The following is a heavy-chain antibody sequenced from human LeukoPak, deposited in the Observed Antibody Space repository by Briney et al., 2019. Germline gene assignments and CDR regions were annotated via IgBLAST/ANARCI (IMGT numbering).Heavy chain of an antibody. V-gene: IGHV3-7*01. CDR2: IKQDGSEK. CDR3: ARAYSSSSGGWFDP. J-gene: IGHJ5*02. D-gene: IGHD6-6*01. CDR1: GFTFSSYW. Sequence: PGGSLRLSCAASGFTFSSYWMSWVRQAPGKGLEWVANIKQDGSEKYYVDSVKGRFTISRDNAKNSLYLQMNSLRAEDTAVYYCARAYSSSSGGWFDPWGQGTLVTVSS.